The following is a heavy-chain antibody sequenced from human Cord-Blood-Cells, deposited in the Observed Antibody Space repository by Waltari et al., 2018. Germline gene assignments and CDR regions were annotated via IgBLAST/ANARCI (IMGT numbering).Heavy chain of an antibody. Sequence: QVQLQESGPGLVKPSETLSLTCTVSGGSISSYYWSWIRQPPGKGLEWIGYIYYSGSTNYNPSLNSRVTISVDTSKNQFSLKLSSVTAADTAVYYCARVPRGGFFDYWGQGTLVTVSS. J-gene: IGHJ4*02. D-gene: IGHD3-10*01. V-gene: IGHV4-59*01. CDR1: GGSISSYY. CDR3: ARVPRGGFFDY. CDR2: IYYSGST.